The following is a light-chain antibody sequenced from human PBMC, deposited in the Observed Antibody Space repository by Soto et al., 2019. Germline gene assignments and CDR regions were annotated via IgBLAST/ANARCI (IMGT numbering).Light chain of an antibody. V-gene: IGLV2-14*01. Sequence: QSALTQPASVSGSPGQSITISCTGTSRDVGGYNSVSWYQQHPGKAPKLMIYEVTNRPSGVSNRFSGSKSGNTASLTISGLQAEDEADYYCSSYTSGSALYVFGTGTKVTV. CDR3: SSYTSGSALYV. J-gene: IGLJ1*01. CDR1: SRDVGGYNS. CDR2: EVT.